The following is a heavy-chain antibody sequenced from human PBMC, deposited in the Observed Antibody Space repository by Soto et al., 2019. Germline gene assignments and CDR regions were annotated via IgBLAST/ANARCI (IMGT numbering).Heavy chain of an antibody. J-gene: IGHJ4*02. CDR1: GYTFTSYG. CDR3: ARRRPRGTYYDFHDY. D-gene: IGHD3-3*01. CDR2: ISAYNGNT. V-gene: IGHV1-18*01. Sequence: GASVKVSCKASGYTFTSYGISWVRQAPGQGLEWMGWISAYNGNTNYAQKLQGRVTMTTDTSTSTAYMELRSLRSDDTAVYYCARRRPRGTYYDFHDYWGQGTLVTVSS.